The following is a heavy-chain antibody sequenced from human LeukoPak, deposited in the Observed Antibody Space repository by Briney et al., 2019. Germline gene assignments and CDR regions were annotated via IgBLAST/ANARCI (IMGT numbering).Heavy chain of an antibody. Sequence: SETLSLTCTVSGGSISSYYWSWIRQPPGKGLERIGYIYYSGSTNYNPSLKSRVTISVDTSKNQFSLKLSSVTAADTAVYYCARRGAVAGVIDYWGQGTLVTVSS. J-gene: IGHJ4*02. CDR1: GGSISSYY. V-gene: IGHV4-59*01. CDR2: IYYSGST. D-gene: IGHD6-19*01. CDR3: ARRGAVAGVIDY.